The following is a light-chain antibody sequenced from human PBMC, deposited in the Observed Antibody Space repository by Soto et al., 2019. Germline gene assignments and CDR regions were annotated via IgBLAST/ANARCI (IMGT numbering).Light chain of an antibody. CDR1: SSNIGSNS. V-gene: IGLV1-44*01. Sequence: QAVVTQPPSASGTPGQKVTISCSGSSSNIGSNSVYWYHQLPGTAPKLLIYGNDERPSGVPDRFSGSKSGTSASLAISGLQSEDEADYYCAAWDDSLNGVLFGGGTKLTVL. CDR2: GND. CDR3: AAWDDSLNGVL. J-gene: IGLJ2*01.